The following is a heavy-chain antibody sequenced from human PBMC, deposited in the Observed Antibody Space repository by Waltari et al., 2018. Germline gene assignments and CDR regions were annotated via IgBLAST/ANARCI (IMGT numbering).Heavy chain of an antibody. J-gene: IGHJ6*02. V-gene: IGHV1-2*04. CDR3: ARGGYSYGYGMDV. CDR1: GYSFLDHH. D-gene: IGHD5-12*01. CDR2: ISPNNGDT. Sequence: QVQLVQSGAAVKNLGASVRVSCPASGYSFLDHHMHWVRQAPGQGLEWGGWISPNNGDTNYAQRFQGWVTMTSDSSISTAYMELNRLRSDDTAVYYCARGGYSYGYGMDVWGQGTTVIVSS.